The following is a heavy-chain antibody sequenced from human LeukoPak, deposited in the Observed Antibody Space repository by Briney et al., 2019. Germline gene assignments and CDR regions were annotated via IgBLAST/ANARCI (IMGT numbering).Heavy chain of an antibody. CDR1: GFTVSSNY. CDR3: ARHSDSSGYSMS. D-gene: IGHD3-22*01. Sequence: PGGSLRLSCAASGFTVSSNYMSWVRQAPGKGLEWVSVIYSGGSTYYADSVKGRFTISRDNSKNTLYLQMNSLRAENTAVYYCARHSDSSGYSMSWGQGTLVTVSS. V-gene: IGHV3-53*01. CDR2: IYSGGST. J-gene: IGHJ5*02.